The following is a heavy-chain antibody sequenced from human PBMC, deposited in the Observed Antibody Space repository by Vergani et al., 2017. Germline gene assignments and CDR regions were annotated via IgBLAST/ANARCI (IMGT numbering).Heavy chain of an antibody. V-gene: IGHV3-74*02. CDR1: GFTFSSYW. Sequence: EVQLLESGGGLVQPGGSLRLSCAASGFTFSSYWMHWVRQAPGKGLVWVSRINSDGSSTSYADSVKGRFTISRDNAKNTLYLQMNSLRAEDTAVYYCARWGYDILTGYHPYNWFDPWGQGTLVTVSS. D-gene: IGHD3-9*01. CDR2: INSDGSST. CDR3: ARWGYDILTGYHPYNWFDP. J-gene: IGHJ5*02.